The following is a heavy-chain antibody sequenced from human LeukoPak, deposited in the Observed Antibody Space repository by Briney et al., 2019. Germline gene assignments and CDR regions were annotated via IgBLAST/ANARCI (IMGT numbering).Heavy chain of an antibody. V-gene: IGHV1-69*04. J-gene: IGHJ4*02. CDR2: IIPILGIA. Sequence: ASVKVSCKASGGAFSSYAISWVRRAPGQGLEWMGRIIPILGIANYAQKFQGRVTITADKSTSTAYMELSSLRSGDTAVYYCARAKGYCSGGSCPFFDYWGQGTLVTVSS. D-gene: IGHD2-15*01. CDR1: GGAFSSYA. CDR3: ARAKGYCSGGSCPFFDY.